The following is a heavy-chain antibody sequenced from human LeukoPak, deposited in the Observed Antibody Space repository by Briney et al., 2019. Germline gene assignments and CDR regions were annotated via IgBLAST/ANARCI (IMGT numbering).Heavy chain of an antibody. J-gene: IGHJ4*02. D-gene: IGHD1-26*01. V-gene: IGHV4-38-2*02. Sequence: SETLSLTCTVSGYSISSGYYWGWIRQPPGKGLEWIGSIYYSGSTYCNPSLKSRVTISVDTSKNQFSLKLSSVTAADTAVYYCASVWELNFDYWGQGTLVTVSS. CDR1: GYSISSGYY. CDR3: ASVWELNFDY. CDR2: IYYSGST.